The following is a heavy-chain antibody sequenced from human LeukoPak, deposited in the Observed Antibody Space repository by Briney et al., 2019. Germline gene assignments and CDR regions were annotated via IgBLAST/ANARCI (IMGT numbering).Heavy chain of an antibody. CDR1: GYTFTGYY. CDR2: INPNSGGT. J-gene: IGHJ4*02. V-gene: IGHV1-2*02. CDR3: ARVPKATPGHFDY. Sequence: ASVKVSCKASGYTFTGYYMHWVRQAPGQGLEWMGWINPNSGGTNYAQKFKGRVTMTRDTSISTAYMELSRLRSDDTAVYYCARVPKATPGHFDYWGRGTLVTVSS.